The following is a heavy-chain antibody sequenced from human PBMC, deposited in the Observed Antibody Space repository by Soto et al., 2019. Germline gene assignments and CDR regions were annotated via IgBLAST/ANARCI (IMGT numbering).Heavy chain of an antibody. Sequence: GGSLRLSCAASGFTFSSYSMNWVRQAPGKGLEWVSYISSSSSTIYYADSVKGRFTISRDNAKNSLYLQMNSLRAEDTAVYYCARGIVVVPAATPKVPNDAFDIWGQGTMVTVSS. CDR2: ISSSSSTI. J-gene: IGHJ3*02. V-gene: IGHV3-48*01. CDR1: GFTFSSYS. CDR3: ARGIVVVPAATPKVPNDAFDI. D-gene: IGHD2-2*01.